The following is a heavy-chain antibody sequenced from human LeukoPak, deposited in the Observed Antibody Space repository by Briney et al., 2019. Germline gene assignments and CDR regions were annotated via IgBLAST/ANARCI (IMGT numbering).Heavy chain of an antibody. CDR1: GFTFSSYA. J-gene: IGHJ4*02. V-gene: IGHV3-23*01. CDR3: DGIRYFDWLNYFDY. CDR2: ISGSGGST. D-gene: IGHD3-9*01. Sequence: GWSLRLSCAASGFTFSSYAMSCVRQAPGKRLDWVSAISGSGGSTYYADSVKGRFTISRDNSKNTLYLQMNSLRAEDIFFHAEDGIRYFDWLNYFDYWGQGTLVTVSS.